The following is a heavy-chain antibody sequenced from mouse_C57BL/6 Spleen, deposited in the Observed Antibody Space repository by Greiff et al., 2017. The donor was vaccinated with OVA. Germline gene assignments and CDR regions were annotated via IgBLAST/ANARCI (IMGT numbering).Heavy chain of an antibody. D-gene: IGHD1-1*01. CDR1: GYSFTGYF. CDR3: ARTTTVVSNWYFDV. CDR2: INPYNGDT. J-gene: IGHJ1*03. V-gene: IGHV1-20*01. Sequence: VQLQQSGPELVKPGDSVKISCKASGYSFTGYFMNWVMQSHGKSLEWIGRINPYNGDTFYNQKFKGKATLTVDKSSSTAHMEVRSLTSEDSAVYYCARTTTVVSNWYFDVWGTGTTVTVSS.